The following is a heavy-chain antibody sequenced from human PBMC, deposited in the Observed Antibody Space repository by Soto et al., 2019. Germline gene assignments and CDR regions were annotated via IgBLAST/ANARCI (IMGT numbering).Heavy chain of an antibody. Sequence: PSETLSLTCAVYGGSFSGYYWSWVRQPPGKALGCSVEINHSGSTNYNPSLKSRVTISVDTSKNQFSMKLSSVTAADTAVYYCARGLRLRLGQLSFPRYNWFDHWGQGTLVTVSS. CDR3: ARGLRLRLGQLSFPRYNWFDH. J-gene: IGHJ5*02. CDR2: INHSGST. V-gene: IGHV4-34*01. D-gene: IGHD3-16*02. CDR1: GGSFSGYY.